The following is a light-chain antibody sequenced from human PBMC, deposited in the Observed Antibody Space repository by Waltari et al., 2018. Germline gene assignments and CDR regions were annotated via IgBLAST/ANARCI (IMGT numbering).Light chain of an antibody. V-gene: IGKV1-27*01. Sequence: DIQMTQSPSSLSASVGDRVTVTCRASQGINKELSWYQQKPGKAPTLLIYASSSLQTGVSSRFTVSGSGTDFTLTITVLQPEDVATYYCHQDYSTPYSFGQGTKVEIK. CDR3: HQDYSTPYS. J-gene: IGKJ2*03. CDR1: QGINKE. CDR2: ASS.